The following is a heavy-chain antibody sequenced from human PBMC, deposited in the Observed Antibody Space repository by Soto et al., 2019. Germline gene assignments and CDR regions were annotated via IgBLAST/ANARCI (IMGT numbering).Heavy chain of an antibody. CDR1: GGSISSYY. V-gene: IGHV4-59*01. D-gene: IGHD3-3*01. CDR2: IYYSGST. J-gene: IGHJ6*02. CDR3: ARGAHDFWSGYYGKDYYYYGMDV. Sequence: SETLSLTCTVSGGSISSYYWSWIRQPPGKGLEWIGYIYYSGSTNYNPSLKSRVTISVDTSKNQFSLKLSSVTAADTAVYYCARGAHDFWSGYYGKDYYYYGMDVWGQGTTVTVS.